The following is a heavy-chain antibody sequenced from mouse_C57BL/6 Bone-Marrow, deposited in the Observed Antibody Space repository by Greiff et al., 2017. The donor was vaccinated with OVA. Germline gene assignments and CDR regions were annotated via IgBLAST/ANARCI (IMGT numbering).Heavy chain of an antibody. CDR2: IDPSDSYS. Sequence: VQLQQPGAELVKPGASVKLSCKASGYTFTSYWMQWVKQRPGQGLEWIGVIDPSDSYSNYNQKFKGKATLTVDTSSSTAYMQLSSLTSEDSAVYYCARLLRYYFDYWGQGTTLTVSS. CDR3: ARLLRYYFDY. J-gene: IGHJ2*01. V-gene: IGHV1-50*01. D-gene: IGHD1-1*01. CDR1: GYTFTSYW.